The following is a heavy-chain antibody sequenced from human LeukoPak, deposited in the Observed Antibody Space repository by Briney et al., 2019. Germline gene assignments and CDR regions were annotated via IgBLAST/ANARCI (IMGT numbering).Heavy chain of an antibody. Sequence: GGSLRLSCAASGFTFSNAWMSWVRQAPGKGLEWVGRIKSKTDGGTTDYAAPVKGRFTISRDDSKNTLYLQMNSLKTEDTAVYYCTTGDILTGLGFDPWGQGTLVTVSS. J-gene: IGHJ5*02. CDR2: IKSKTDGGTT. D-gene: IGHD3-9*01. CDR1: GFTFSNAW. V-gene: IGHV3-15*01. CDR3: TTGDILTGLGFDP.